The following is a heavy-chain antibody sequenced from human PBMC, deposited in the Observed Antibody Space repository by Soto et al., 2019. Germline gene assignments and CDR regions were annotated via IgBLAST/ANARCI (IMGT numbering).Heavy chain of an antibody. CDR3: RGGIVGETQHLYRGIHV. Sequence: EESPKIGCKGSGCSFTSYWISWVRQMPGKGLEWLGRIDPSDSYTNYSPSFQGHVTISADKSISNAYLQWRSLKASDTAMYYCRGGIVGETQHLYRGIHVGDHGTT. CDR1: GCSFTSYW. CDR2: IDPSDSYT. D-gene: IGHD1-26*01. J-gene: IGHJ6*02. V-gene: IGHV5-10-1*01.